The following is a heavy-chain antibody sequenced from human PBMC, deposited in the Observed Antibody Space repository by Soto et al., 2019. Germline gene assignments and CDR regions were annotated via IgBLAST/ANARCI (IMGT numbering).Heavy chain of an antibody. CDR3: AREGNRFQH. CDR2: ISGTSNTI. CDR1: GFTFNDYY. V-gene: IGHV3-11*01. J-gene: IGHJ1*01. Sequence: QVRLVESGGGLVKPGGSLRLSCAASGFTFNDYYVSWIRQAPGKGLEWLSYISGTSNTIYYADSVKGRFTISRDNAKNSLYLQMNSLRAEDTAVYYCAREGNRFQHWGQGTLVTVSS. D-gene: IGHD3-10*01.